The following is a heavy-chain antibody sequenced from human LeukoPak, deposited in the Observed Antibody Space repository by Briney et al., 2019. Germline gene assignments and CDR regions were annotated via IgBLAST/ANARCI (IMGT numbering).Heavy chain of an antibody. V-gene: IGHV1-2*02. CDR1: GYTFTGYY. J-gene: IGHJ6*03. D-gene: IGHD5-12*01. CDR2: INPNSGGT. CDR3: ARDRGSGYEDYYYYMDV. Sequence: GASVKVSCKASGYTFTGYYMLWVRQAPGQGLEWMGWINPNSGGTNYAQKFQGRVTMTRDTSISTAYMELSRLRSDDTAVYYCARDRGSGYEDYYYYMDVWGKGTTVTVSS.